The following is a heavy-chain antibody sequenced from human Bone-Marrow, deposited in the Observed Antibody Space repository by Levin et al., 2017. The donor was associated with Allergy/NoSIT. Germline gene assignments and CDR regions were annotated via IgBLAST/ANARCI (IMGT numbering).Heavy chain of an antibody. CDR3: TTVDYSNPLRAYSGYDLFDY. CDR2: IKSKTDGGTP. CDR1: GFTLSNAW. D-gene: IGHD5-12*01. J-gene: IGHJ4*02. V-gene: IGHV3-15*01. Sequence: PGGSLRLSCLASGFTLSNAWMTWVRQPPGKGLEWVGRIKSKTDGGTPDYAAPVKGRFTISRDDSKNTLYLQMNSLKTADTAVYYCTTVDYSNPLRAYSGYDLFDYWGQGTLVTVSS.